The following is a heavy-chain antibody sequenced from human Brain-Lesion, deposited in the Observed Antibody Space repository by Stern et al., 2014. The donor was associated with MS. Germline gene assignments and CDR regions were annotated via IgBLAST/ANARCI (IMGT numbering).Heavy chain of an antibody. Sequence: QLQLQESGPGLVKPSETLSLTCTVSGGSISSSTYYWAWIRQPPGKGLEWIGNIYYSGFTYYHPALKSRVTISVDMSKTQFSLKLSSVTAADTAIYYCARHDSVPRPSQLYSARDRGPGYFDYWGQGTLVTVSS. D-gene: IGHD1-26*01. CDR1: GGSISSSTYY. CDR2: IYYSGFT. V-gene: IGHV4-39*01. J-gene: IGHJ4*02. CDR3: ARHDSVPRPSQLYSARDRGPGYFDY.